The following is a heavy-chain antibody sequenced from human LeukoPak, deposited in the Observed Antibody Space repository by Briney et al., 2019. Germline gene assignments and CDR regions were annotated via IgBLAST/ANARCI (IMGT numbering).Heavy chain of an antibody. D-gene: IGHD5-18*01. Sequence: GGSLRLSCTASGFTFSGAWMTWVRQAPGKGLEWVANIKQDGSEKYYVDSVKGRFTISRDNAKKSLYLHMNSLRAEDTAVYYCARGGGGYSYGYYYYYMDVWGKGTTVTVSS. CDR3: ARGGGGYSYGYYYYYMDV. CDR2: IKQDGSEK. V-gene: IGHV3-7*04. CDR1: GFTFSGAW. J-gene: IGHJ6*03.